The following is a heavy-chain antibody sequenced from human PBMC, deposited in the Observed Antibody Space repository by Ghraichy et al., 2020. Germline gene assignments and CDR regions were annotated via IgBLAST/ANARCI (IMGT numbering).Heavy chain of an antibody. D-gene: IGHD3-22*01. V-gene: IGHV4-59*01. CDR3: ARFLSGYHPNIFDY. CDR2: IYYSGST. CDR1: GGSISSYY. J-gene: IGHJ4*02. Sequence: SQTLSLTCTVSGGSISSYYWSWIRQPPGKGLEWIGYIYYSGSTNYNPSLKSRVTISVDTSKNQFSLKLSSVTAADTAVYYYARFLSGYHPNIFDYWGQGTLVTVSS.